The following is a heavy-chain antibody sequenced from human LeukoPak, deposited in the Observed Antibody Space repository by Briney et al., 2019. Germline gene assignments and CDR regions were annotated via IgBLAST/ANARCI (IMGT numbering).Heavy chain of an antibody. V-gene: IGHV3-11*01. Sequence: GGSLRLSCAASGFTFSDSYMSWIRQAPGKGLEWIAFIGGSGSLIYYADSVKGRFTISRDNAKNSLYLQMNSLRAEDTALYYCARERVGATYYDNWGQGTLVTVSS. CDR1: GFTFSDSY. CDR2: IGGSGSLI. CDR3: ARERVGATYYDN. J-gene: IGHJ4*02. D-gene: IGHD1-26*01.